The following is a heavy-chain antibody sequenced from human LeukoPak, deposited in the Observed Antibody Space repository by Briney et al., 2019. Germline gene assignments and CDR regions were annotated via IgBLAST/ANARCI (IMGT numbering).Heavy chain of an antibody. J-gene: IGHJ4*02. Sequence: SDTLSLTCTVSGVSITSHYWAWIRQPPGKALEWIGYIYHSGGTTYKPSLKSRVTISLDTSDNQVSLRLTSVTAADTAVYYCARVGSYDSSGYYFTDWGQGAPVTVSS. CDR3: ARVGSYDSSGYYFTD. CDR1: GVSITSHY. CDR2: IYHSGGT. D-gene: IGHD3-22*01. V-gene: IGHV4-59*11.